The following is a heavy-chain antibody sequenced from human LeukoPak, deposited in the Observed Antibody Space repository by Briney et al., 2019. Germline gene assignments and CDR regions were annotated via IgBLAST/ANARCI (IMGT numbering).Heavy chain of an antibody. D-gene: IGHD3-22*01. CDR3: ARYPSYDSSGFRGYFDY. CDR2: ISYGGSTK. J-gene: IGHJ4*02. V-gene: IGHV3-30-3*01. Sequence: GRSLRLSCAASGFTFSSYAMHWVRQAPGKGLEWVAVISYGGSTKYYADSVKGRFTISRDNSKNALYLEMNTLRAEDTAVYYCARYPSYDSSGFRGYFDYWGQGTLVTVSS. CDR1: GFTFSSYA.